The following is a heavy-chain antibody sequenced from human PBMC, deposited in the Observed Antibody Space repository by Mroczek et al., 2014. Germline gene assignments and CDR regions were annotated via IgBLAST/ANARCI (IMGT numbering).Heavy chain of an antibody. J-gene: IGHJ4*02. CDR2: ISWNSGSI. CDR1: GFTFDDYA. V-gene: IGHV3-9*01. Sequence: ESGGGLVQPGRSLRLSCAASGFTFDDYAMHWVRQAPGKGLEWVSGISWNSGSIGYADSVKGRFTISRDNAKNSLYLQMNSLRAEDTALYYCAKDADSSGYYYLDYWGQGTLVTVSS. CDR3: AKDADSSGYYYLDY. D-gene: IGHD3-22*01.